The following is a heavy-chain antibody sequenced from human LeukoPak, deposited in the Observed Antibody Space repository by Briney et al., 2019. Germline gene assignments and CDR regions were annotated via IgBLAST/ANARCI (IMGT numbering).Heavy chain of an antibody. Sequence: SETLSLTCTVSGGSISSGSYYWSWIRQPAGKGLEWIGRIYTSGSTNHNPSLKSRVTISVDTSKNQFSLKLSSVTAADTAVYYCARTPRSIMIWDYWGQGTLVTVSS. V-gene: IGHV4-61*02. CDR2: IYTSGST. J-gene: IGHJ4*02. CDR1: GGSISSGSYY. CDR3: ARTPRSIMIWDY. D-gene: IGHD3/OR15-3a*01.